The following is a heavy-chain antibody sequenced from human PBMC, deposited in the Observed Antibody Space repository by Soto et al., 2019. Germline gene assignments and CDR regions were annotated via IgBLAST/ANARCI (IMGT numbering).Heavy chain of an antibody. J-gene: IGHJ3*02. CDR2: ISSSSSYT. D-gene: IGHD2-2*02. Sequence: GGSLRLSCAASGFTFSDYYMSWIRQAPGKGLEWVSYISSSSSYTNYADSVKGRFTISRDNAKNSLYLQMNSLRAEDTAAYYCARYTCSSTSCYTGLSAFDIWGQGTMVNVSS. V-gene: IGHV3-11*06. CDR3: ARYTCSSTSCYTGLSAFDI. CDR1: GFTFSDYY.